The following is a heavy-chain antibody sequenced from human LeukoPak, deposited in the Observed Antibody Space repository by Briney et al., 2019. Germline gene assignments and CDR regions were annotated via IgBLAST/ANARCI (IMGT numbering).Heavy chain of an antibody. V-gene: IGHV3-21*01. CDR2: ISSSSSYI. CDR3: ARDPGTTQTLHDAFDI. J-gene: IGHJ3*02. D-gene: IGHD1-7*01. CDR1: GFTFSSYS. Sequence: GGSLRLSCAASGFTFSSYSMNWVRQAPGKGLERVSSISSSSSYIYYADSVKGRFTISRDKARNSLYLQMNSLRAEDTAVYYCARDPGTTQTLHDAFDIWGQGTMVTVSS.